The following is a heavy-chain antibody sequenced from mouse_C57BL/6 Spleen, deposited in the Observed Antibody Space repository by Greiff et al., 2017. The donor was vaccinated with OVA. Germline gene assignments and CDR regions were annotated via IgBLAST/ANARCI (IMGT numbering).Heavy chain of an antibody. Sequence: QVQLQQPGAELVRPGSSVKLSCKASGYTFTSYWMDWVKQRPGQGLEWIGNIYPSDSETHYNPKFKDKATLTVDKSSSTAYMQLSSLTSEDSSVYYGASAPYGSSPYYAMDYWGQGTSVTVSS. V-gene: IGHV1-61*01. CDR1: GYTFTSYW. CDR2: IYPSDSET. D-gene: IGHD1-1*01. CDR3: ASAPYGSSPYYAMDY. J-gene: IGHJ4*01.